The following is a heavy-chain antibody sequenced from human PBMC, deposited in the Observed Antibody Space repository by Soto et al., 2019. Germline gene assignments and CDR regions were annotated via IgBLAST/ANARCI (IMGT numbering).Heavy chain of an antibody. CDR3: ASHSGSSPEGRYYYGMHV. D-gene: IGHD1-26*01. J-gene: IGHJ6*02. Sequence: QVQLVQSGAEVNKPGSSVKVSCKASGGTFSSYAISWVRQAPGQGLEWMGGIIPIFGTADYAQKFQGRVTITADESTSTAYMELSSLRSEDTAVYYCASHSGSSPEGRYYYGMHVWGQGTTVTVSS. V-gene: IGHV1-69*12. CDR1: GGTFSSYA. CDR2: IIPIFGTA.